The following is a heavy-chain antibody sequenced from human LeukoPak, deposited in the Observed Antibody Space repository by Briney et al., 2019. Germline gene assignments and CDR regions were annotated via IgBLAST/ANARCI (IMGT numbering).Heavy chain of an antibody. CDR3: ARDRGGDYTPDY. V-gene: IGHV3-33*01. J-gene: IGHJ4*02. Sequence: PGRSLRLSCAASGFTFSSYGMHWVRQAPGKGLEWVAVIWYDGSNKYYADSVKGQFTISRDNSKNTLYLQMNSLRAEDTAVYYCARDRGGDYTPDYWGQGTLVTVSS. CDR2: IWYDGSNK. CDR1: GFTFSSYG. D-gene: IGHD3-16*01.